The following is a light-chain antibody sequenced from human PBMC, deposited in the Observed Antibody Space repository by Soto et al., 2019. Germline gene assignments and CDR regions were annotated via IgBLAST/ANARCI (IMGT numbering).Light chain of an antibody. V-gene: IGKV3-11*01. CDR2: DAS. CDR3: QQRSNGPLT. Sequence: EIVLTQSPATLSLSPGERATLSCRASQSVSSYLAWYQQKHGQAPRLLIYDASNRATGIPARFSGSGSGTDFTLTISSLETEDFAVYYCQQRSNGPLTFGQGTKVDIK. CDR1: QSVSSY. J-gene: IGKJ1*01.